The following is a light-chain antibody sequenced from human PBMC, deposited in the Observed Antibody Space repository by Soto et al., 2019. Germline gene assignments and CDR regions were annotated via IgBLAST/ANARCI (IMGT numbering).Light chain of an antibody. J-gene: IGLJ1*01. CDR1: SSDVGGYDY. CDR3: SSYATSTPL. CDR2: DVD. Sequence: QSVLTQPASVSGSPGQSITLSCTGTSSDVGGYDYVSWFQQHPGKAPKLIIFDVDNRPSGVSDRFSGSKSGNTASLTISGLQAEDEADYYCSSYATSTPLFGPGTKLTVL. V-gene: IGLV2-14*03.